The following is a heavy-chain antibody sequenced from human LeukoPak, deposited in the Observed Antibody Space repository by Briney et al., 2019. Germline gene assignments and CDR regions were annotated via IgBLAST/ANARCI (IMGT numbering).Heavy chain of an antibody. D-gene: IGHD6-13*01. CDR1: GFTVSSNY. J-gene: IGHJ4*02. CDR2: IYSGGST. CDR3: ARVHSSSWYGLAY. Sequence: GGSLRLSCAASGFTVSSNYMSWVRQAPGKGLEWVSDIYSGGSTYYADSVKGRFTISRDNSKNTLYLQMNSLRAADTAVYYCARVHSSSWYGLAYWGQGTLVTVSS. V-gene: IGHV3-66*01.